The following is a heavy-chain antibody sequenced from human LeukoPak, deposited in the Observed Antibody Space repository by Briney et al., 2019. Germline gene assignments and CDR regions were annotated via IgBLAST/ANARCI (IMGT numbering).Heavy chain of an antibody. V-gene: IGHV1-18*01. CDR1: GYTFTNYA. J-gene: IGHJ4*02. CDR2: ISSYYDNT. CDR3: ARVHGYSVGIYYFDF. Sequence: ASVKVSCKAPGYTFTNYAISWVRQAPGQGLEWMGWISSYYDNTKYVEKFQGRVTMTTDTSTSTAYMEVRSLRSDDTAVYYCARVHGYSVGIYYFDFWGQGTLVTVSS. D-gene: IGHD5/OR15-5a*01.